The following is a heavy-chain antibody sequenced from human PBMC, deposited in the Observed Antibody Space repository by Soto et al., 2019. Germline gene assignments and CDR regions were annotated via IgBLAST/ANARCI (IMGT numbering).Heavy chain of an antibody. CDR2: IYYSGST. CDR1: GGSISSVCYY. D-gene: IGHD5-18*01. CDR3: AREGSYGYYFDY. V-gene: IGHV4-31*03. Sequence: PSETLSLTCTVSGGSISSVCYYWSWIRQHAGKGLEWFGYIYYSGSTYYNPSLKSRVTMSVDTSKNQFSLKLSSVTAADTAVYYCAREGSYGYYFDYWGQGTLVTVSS. J-gene: IGHJ4*02.